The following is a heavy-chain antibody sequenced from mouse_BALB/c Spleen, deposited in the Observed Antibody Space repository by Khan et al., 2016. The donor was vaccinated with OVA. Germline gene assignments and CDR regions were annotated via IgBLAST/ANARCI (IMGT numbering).Heavy chain of an antibody. V-gene: IGHV1-5*01. J-gene: IGHJ2*01. Sequence: IQLVQSGTVLARPGASVKMSCKASGYSFTNYWMHWVKQRPGQVLEWVGAIYPGNSDTRYNQKFKGKAKLTAVTSASTAYMELSSLTSEDSAVYYFTSAYDSYSFDYWGQGTTLTVSS. CDR3: TSAYDSYSFDY. CDR2: IYPGNSDT. D-gene: IGHD2-4*01. CDR1: GYSFTNYW.